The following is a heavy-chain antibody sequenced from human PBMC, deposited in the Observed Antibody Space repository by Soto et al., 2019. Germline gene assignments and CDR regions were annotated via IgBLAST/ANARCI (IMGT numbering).Heavy chain of an antibody. Sequence: GGSLRLSCAASGFTFTTYAMSWVRQAPGKGLEWVSGLSGGGGSTYYADSVKGRFTISRDNAKNTLYLQMNSLRAEDTAVYYCARDFYFGPIDVWGKGTTVTVSS. V-gene: IGHV3-23*01. CDR2: LSGGGGST. D-gene: IGHD1-26*01. J-gene: IGHJ6*04. CDR1: GFTFTTYA. CDR3: ARDFYFGPIDV.